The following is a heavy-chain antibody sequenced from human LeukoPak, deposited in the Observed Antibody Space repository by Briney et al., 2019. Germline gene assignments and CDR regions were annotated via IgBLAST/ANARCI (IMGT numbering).Heavy chain of an antibody. CDR3: AGRSRSAWYYDY. CDR2: IYYSGSA. V-gene: IGHV4-59*01. CDR1: GGSISSYY. J-gene: IGHJ4*02. Sequence: SETLSLTCTVSGGSISSYYWSWIRQPPGKGLEWIGYIYYSGSATYNPSLKSRVTISLNTSKNQFSLKLSSATAADTALYYCAGRSRSAWYYDYWGQGTLVIVSS. D-gene: IGHD6-19*01.